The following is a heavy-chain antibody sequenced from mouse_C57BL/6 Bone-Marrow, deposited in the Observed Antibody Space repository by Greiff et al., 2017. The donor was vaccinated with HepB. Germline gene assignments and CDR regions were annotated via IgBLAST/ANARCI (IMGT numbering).Heavy chain of an antibody. CDR2: IDPSDSYT. D-gene: IGHD1-1*01. J-gene: IGHJ4*01. V-gene: IGHV1-50*01. CDR1: GYTFTSYW. Sequence: QVQLQQPGAELVKPGASVKLSCKASGYTFTSYWMQWVKQRPGQGLEWIGEIDPSDSYTNYNQKFKGKATLTVDTSSSTAYMQLSSLTSEDSAVYYCARGDYYGSSPIVTTGNRDAMDYWGQGTSVTVAS. CDR3: ARGDYYGSSPIVTTGNRDAMDY.